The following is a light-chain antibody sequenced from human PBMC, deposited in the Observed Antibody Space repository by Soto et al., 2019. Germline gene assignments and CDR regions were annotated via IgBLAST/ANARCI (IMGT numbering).Light chain of an antibody. J-gene: IGLJ2*01. CDR1: SSNIGAGYD. CDR3: PSYDSSLSDPFVV. CDR2: GNS. V-gene: IGLV1-40*01. Sequence: QSVLTQPPSVSGAPGQRVTISCTGSSSNIGAGYDVHWYQQLPGTDPKLLIYGNSNRPSEVPDRFSGSKSGTSASLSITGLQAEDEADYYCPSYDSSLSDPFVVFGGGTKLTVL.